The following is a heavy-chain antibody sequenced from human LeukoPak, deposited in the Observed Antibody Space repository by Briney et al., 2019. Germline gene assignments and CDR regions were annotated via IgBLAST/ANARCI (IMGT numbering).Heavy chain of an antibody. D-gene: IGHD6-25*01. Sequence: PSETLSLTCTVSGDSTSRSTYYWAWIRQPPGKGLEWIGSVYYGRSPYFNPSLESRATISVDTSKNHFSLKMSSVTAADTAAYHCARSSGTGTFSYWGQGTLVTVSS. CDR2: VYYGRSP. CDR3: ARSSGTGTFSY. V-gene: IGHV4-39*02. CDR1: GDSTSRSTYY. J-gene: IGHJ4*02.